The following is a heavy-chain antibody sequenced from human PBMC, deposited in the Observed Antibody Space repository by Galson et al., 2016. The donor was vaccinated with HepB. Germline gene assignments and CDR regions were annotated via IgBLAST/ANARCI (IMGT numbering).Heavy chain of an antibody. J-gene: IGHJ6*03. CDR3: ATGIVVARKYYYYYMDV. CDR1: GASISDTEYY. D-gene: IGHD6-19*01. Sequence: SETLSLTCTVSGASISDTEYYWGWIRQPPGRGLEWVGSMYHTEDTYYNPSLKSRVTISVDTSKNQFSLRLNSVTAADTGVYYCATGIVVARKYYYYYMDVWGKGTTVTVSS. V-gene: IGHV4-39*01. CDR2: MYHTEDT.